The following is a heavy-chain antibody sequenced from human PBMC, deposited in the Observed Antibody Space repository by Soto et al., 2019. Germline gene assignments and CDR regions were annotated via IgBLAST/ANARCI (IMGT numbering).Heavy chain of an antibody. V-gene: IGHV4-59*01. D-gene: IGHD6-6*01. CDR1: GGSISSYY. CDR2: IYYSGST. CDR3: ARGVAARPVLGYYYYYYGMDV. Sequence: SETLSLTCPVSGGSISSYYWSWIRQPPGKGLEWIGYIYYSGSTNYNPSLKSRVTISVDTSKNQFSLKLSSVTAADTAVYYCARGVAARPVLGYYYYYYGMDVWGQGTTVTISS. J-gene: IGHJ6*02.